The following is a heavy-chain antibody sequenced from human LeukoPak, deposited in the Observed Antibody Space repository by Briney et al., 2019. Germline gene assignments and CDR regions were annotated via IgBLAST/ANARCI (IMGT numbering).Heavy chain of an antibody. CDR2: IIPIFGTA. D-gene: IGHD3-16*02. J-gene: IGHJ4*02. CDR3: ARDDGPYYDYVWGSYRTTDY. CDR1: GGTFSGYA. V-gene: IGHV1-69*13. Sequence: SVKVSCKASGGTFSGYAISWVRQAPGQGPEWMGGIIPIFGTANYAQKFQGRVTITADESTSTAYMELSSLRSEDTAVYYCARDDGPYYDYVWGSYRTTDYWGQGTLVTVSS.